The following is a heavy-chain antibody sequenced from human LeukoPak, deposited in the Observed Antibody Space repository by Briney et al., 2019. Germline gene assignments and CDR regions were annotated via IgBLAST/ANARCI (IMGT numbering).Heavy chain of an antibody. J-gene: IGHJ4*02. CDR2: IYYSGST. V-gene: IGHV4-59*01. CDR1: GDSITNYY. D-gene: IGHD3-10*01. Sequence: SETLSLTCTVSGDSITNYYWSWIRQPPGKGLEWIGYIYYSGSTKYNPSLKSRAIISVDTSKNQFSLKLSSVTAADTAVYYCARVHYYGSGLSSYFDYWGQGTLVTVSS. CDR3: ARVHYYGSGLSSYFDY.